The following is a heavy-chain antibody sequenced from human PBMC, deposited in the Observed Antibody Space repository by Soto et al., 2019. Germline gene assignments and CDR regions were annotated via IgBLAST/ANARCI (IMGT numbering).Heavy chain of an antibody. Sequence: PGESLKISCKGSGYSFTDFWIGWVRQMPGKGLEWMGVIHPDDSETRYGPAFQGQVTFSADKSISTAYVHWSSLKASDTAIYYCARPAYCSSTGCHKGPGIDAFDIWGQGTLVTVSS. CDR3: ARPAYCSSTGCHKGPGIDAFDI. V-gene: IGHV5-51*01. CDR2: IHPDDSET. J-gene: IGHJ3*02. D-gene: IGHD2-2*01. CDR1: GYSFTDFW.